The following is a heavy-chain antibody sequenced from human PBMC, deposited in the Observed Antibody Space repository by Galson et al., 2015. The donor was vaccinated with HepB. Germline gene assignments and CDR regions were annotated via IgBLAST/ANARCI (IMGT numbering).Heavy chain of an antibody. D-gene: IGHD2-15*01. V-gene: IGHV4-59*01. J-gene: IGHJ4*02. Sequence: ETLSLTCTVSGGSISNYYWSWIRQPPGKGLEWIGWIYYSGSTNYNPSPKSRVTISVDTSKNQFSLKLSSVTAADTALYYCARLGYCSGGACHPDDWGQGTLVTVSS. CDR1: GGSISNYY. CDR2: IYYSGST. CDR3: ARLGYCSGGACHPDD.